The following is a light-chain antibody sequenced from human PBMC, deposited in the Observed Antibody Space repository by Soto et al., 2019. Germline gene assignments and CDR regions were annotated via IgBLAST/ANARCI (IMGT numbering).Light chain of an antibody. Sequence: DVVMTQTPLSLSVAPGQPASISCKSSQSLLHITGETFLFWYLQKPGQSPQLLIYIASTLQSGVPSRFSGSGFGTEFTLTISSLQPEDFATYYCQQLNSYPRTFGPGTKVDI. V-gene: IGKV2-29*01. CDR2: IAS. J-gene: IGKJ3*01. CDR1: QSLLHITGETF. CDR3: QQLNSYPRT.